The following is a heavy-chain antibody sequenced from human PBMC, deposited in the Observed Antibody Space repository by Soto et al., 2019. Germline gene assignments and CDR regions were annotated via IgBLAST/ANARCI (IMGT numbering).Heavy chain of an antibody. CDR2: ISSSSSYI. CDR1: GFTFSSYS. J-gene: IGHJ3*02. D-gene: IGHD2-2*01. V-gene: IGHV3-21*01. CDR3: ARDRGDLGYCSSTSCYANDAFDI. Sequence: EVQLVESGGGLVKPGGSLRLSCAASGFTFSSYSMNWVRQAPGKGLEWVSSISSSSSYIYYADSVKGRFTISRGNAKNSLYLQMNSLRAEDTAVYYCARDRGDLGYCSSTSCYANDAFDIWGEGTMVTVSS.